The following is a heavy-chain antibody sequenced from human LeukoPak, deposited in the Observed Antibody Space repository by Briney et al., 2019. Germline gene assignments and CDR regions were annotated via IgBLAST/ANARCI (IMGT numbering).Heavy chain of an antibody. Sequence: GASVKVSCKXSGYTLTELSMHWVRQAPGKGLEWMGGFDPEDGETIYAQKFQGRVTMTEDTSTDTAYMELSSLRSEDTAVYYCATDQRYSSSWYKPALDFQHWGQGTLVTVSS. J-gene: IGHJ1*01. CDR3: ATDQRYSSSWYKPALDFQH. CDR1: GYTLTELS. CDR2: FDPEDGET. D-gene: IGHD6-13*01. V-gene: IGHV1-24*01.